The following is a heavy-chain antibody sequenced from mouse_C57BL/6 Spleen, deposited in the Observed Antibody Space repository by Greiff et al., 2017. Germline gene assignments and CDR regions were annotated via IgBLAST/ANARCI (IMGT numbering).Heavy chain of an antibody. CDR2: IDPETGGT. D-gene: IGHD5-5*01. J-gene: IGHJ2*01. Sequence: VQVVESGAELVRPGASVTLSCKASGYTFTDYEMHWVKQTPVHGLAWIGAIDPETGGTAYNQKFKGKAILTADKSSSTAYMELRSLTSEDSAVYYCTNPYLGGYWGQGTTLTVSS. CDR3: TNPYLGGY. V-gene: IGHV1-15*01. CDR1: GYTFTDYE.